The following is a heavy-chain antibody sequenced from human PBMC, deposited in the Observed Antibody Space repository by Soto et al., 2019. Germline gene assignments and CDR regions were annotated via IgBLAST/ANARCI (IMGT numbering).Heavy chain of an antibody. V-gene: IGHV3-30*18. D-gene: IGHD3-10*01. CDR3: AKDRFTMVRGKSQAHPSNWLDP. J-gene: IGHJ5*02. CDR2: ISYDGSNK. Sequence: QVQLVESGGGVVQPGRSLRLSCAASGFTFSSYGMHWVRQAPGKWLEWVAVISYDGSNKYYADSVKGRFTISRDNSKNTLYLQMNSLRAEDTAVYYRAKDRFTMVRGKSQAHPSNWLDPLGQGTLVTVSS. CDR1: GFTFSSYG.